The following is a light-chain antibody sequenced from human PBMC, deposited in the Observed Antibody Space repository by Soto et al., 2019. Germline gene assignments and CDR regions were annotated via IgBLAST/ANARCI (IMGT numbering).Light chain of an antibody. Sequence: EIVVTQSPGTLSLSPGERATLSCRASQSVSSSYLAWYQQKPGQAPRLLIYGASSRATGIPDRFSGSGSGTDFTLTISRLEPEDFAVYYCQQYGSSSAFGQGTRLEIK. CDR3: QQYGSSSA. V-gene: IGKV3-20*01. CDR1: QSVSSSY. CDR2: GAS. J-gene: IGKJ5*01.